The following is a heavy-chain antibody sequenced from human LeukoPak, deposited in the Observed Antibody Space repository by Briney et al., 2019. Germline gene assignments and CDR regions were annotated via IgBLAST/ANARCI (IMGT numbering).Heavy chain of an antibody. CDR3: TVIVGATTVPYYYYYMDV. CDR1: GFTFSGSA. V-gene: IGHV3-73*01. D-gene: IGHD1-26*01. Sequence: PGGSLRLSCAASGFTFSGSAMHWVRQASGKGLEWVGRIRSKANSYATAYAASVKGRFTISRDDSKNTAYLQMNSLKTEDTAVYYCTVIVGATTVPYYYYYMDVWGKGTTVTVSS. CDR2: IRSKANSYAT. J-gene: IGHJ6*03.